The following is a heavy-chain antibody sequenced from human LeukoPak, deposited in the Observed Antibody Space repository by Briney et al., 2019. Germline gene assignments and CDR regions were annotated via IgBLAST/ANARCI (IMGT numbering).Heavy chain of an antibody. CDR2: IYYSGST. CDR1: GASIRSYY. Sequence: SETLSLTCTVSGASIRSYYWSWIRQPPGKGLEWKGYIYYSGSTNYNPSLKSRVTISVDTSKNQFSLRLSSVTAADTAVYYCAREVYGRAGFYFDYWGQGSLVTVSS. D-gene: IGHD5/OR15-5a*01. V-gene: IGHV4-59*01. J-gene: IGHJ4*02. CDR3: AREVYGRAGFYFDY.